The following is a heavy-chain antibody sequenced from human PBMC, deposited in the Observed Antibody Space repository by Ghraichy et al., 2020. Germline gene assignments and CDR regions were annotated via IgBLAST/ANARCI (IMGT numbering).Heavy chain of an antibody. CDR2: TYFRSKWSY. D-gene: IGHD5-18*01. CDR1: GERVSSTSAS. V-gene: IGHV6-1*01. J-gene: IGHJ4*02. CDR3: ARDDRGYLFDY. Sequence: SQTLSLTCVVSGERVSSTSASWNWIRQSPSRGLQWLGRTYFRSKWSYEYALSVRGRITINPDTSKNQITLQLNSVTPEDTAVYFCARDDRGYLFDYWGQGTLVTV.